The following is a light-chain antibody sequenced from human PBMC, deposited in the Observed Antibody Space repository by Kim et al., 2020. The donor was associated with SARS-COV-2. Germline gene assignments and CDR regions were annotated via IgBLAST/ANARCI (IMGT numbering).Light chain of an antibody. CDR2: QDS. V-gene: IGLV3-1*01. CDR3: QAWDSSTVV. Sequence: SVSQGQTASITCSGDKLGDKYACWYQQKPGQSPVLVIYQDSKWPSGIPERFSGSNSGNTATLTISGTQAMDEADYYCQAWDSSTVVFGGGTKVTVL. CDR1: KLGDKY. J-gene: IGLJ2*01.